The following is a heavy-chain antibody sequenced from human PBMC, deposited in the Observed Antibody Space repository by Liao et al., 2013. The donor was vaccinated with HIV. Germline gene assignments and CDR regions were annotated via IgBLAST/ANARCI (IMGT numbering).Heavy chain of an antibody. CDR1: GGSLSGHS. V-gene: IGHV4-34*02. CDR2: FNHSGGS. CDR3: AREMRRGDHYDSSGFYYSFDI. D-gene: IGHD3-22*01. J-gene: IGHJ3*02. Sequence: VQLQQWGAGLLKPSETLSLTCAVYGGSLSGHSWTWIRQAPGEGLEWIGEFNHSGGSKYNPSLKRRVTISIDTSKNQFSLKLSSVTAADTAVYYCAREMRRGDHYDSSGFYYSFDIWGQGTMVTVSS.